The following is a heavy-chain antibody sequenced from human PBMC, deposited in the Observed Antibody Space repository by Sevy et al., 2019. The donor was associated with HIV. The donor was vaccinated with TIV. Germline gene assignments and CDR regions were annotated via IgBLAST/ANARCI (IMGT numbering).Heavy chain of an antibody. Sequence: GGSLRLSCAASGFTFSNFGMHWVRQAPGKGLEWVAVISHDGTNKYYADSVKGRLTISKDNSKNTVSLQMNSLRVEDTAVYFCAKDSDPYTVVVISATRAFFDYWGQGTLVTVSS. V-gene: IGHV3-30*18. CDR3: AKDSDPYTVVVISATRAFFDY. J-gene: IGHJ4*02. CDR1: GFTFSNFG. D-gene: IGHD3-16*02. CDR2: ISHDGTNK.